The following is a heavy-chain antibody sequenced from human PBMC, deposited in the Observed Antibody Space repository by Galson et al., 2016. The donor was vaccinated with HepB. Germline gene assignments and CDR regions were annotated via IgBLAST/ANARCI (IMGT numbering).Heavy chain of an antibody. CDR1: GFSFSLYD. Sequence: SLRLSCAASGFSFSLYDMHWVRQVTGKGLEWVSAIGTAPGDTNCLDSVKGRFTISRENADNSLYLQMNSLRPGDTAVYYCARGKSLWTTPWNYGLDVWGKGTTVTVSS. J-gene: IGHJ6*04. V-gene: IGHV3-13*01. D-gene: IGHD4-17*01. CDR3: ARGKSLWTTPWNYGLDV. CDR2: IGTAPGDT.